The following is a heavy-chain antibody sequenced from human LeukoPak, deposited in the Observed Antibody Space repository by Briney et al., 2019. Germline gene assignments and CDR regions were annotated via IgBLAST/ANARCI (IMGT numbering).Heavy chain of an antibody. J-gene: IGHJ4*02. CDR2: IYYTGSS. CDR3: ARVAWVPTTVTNRYSVRGIDY. Sequence: PSETLSLTCSVSGGAISSSDDYWGFVRQTPGKGLEWMGSIYYTGSSHYNPSLRSRATISVDTSKNQFSLKLSSVTAADTAVYYCARVAWVPTTVTNRYSVRGIDYWGQGTLVTVSS. V-gene: IGHV4-39*07. D-gene: IGHD4-17*01. CDR1: GGAISSSDDY.